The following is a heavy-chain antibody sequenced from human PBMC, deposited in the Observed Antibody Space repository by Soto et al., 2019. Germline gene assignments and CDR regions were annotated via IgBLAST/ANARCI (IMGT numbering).Heavy chain of an antibody. CDR1: GGSISSYY. CDR3: ARRQNFFDY. V-gene: IGHV4-4*09. Sequence: SETLSLTCTVSGGSISSYYWSWIRQPPGKGLEWIGYIYSSGSTYYNPSLKSRSTISVDTSKNQLSLKLSSVTAADTAVYYCARRQNFFDYWGQGTLVTVSS. J-gene: IGHJ4*02. CDR2: IYSSGST.